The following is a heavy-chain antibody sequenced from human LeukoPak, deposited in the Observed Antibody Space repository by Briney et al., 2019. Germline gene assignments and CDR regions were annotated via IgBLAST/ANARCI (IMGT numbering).Heavy chain of an antibody. Sequence: GGSMRLSCAASGFTFSSYWMSWVRQAPGKGLEWVANIKQDGSEKYYVDSVKGRFTISRDNAKNSLYLQMNSLRAEDTAVYYCARGRRGSYLAYWGQGTLVTVSS. CDR2: IKQDGSEK. V-gene: IGHV3-7*01. CDR1: GFTFSSYW. D-gene: IGHD1-26*01. CDR3: ARGRRGSYLAY. J-gene: IGHJ4*02.